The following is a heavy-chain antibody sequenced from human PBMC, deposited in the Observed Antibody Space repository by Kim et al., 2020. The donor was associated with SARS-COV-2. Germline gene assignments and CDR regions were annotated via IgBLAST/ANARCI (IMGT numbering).Heavy chain of an antibody. CDR2: ISSSSGDI. J-gene: IGHJ6*02. Sequence: GGSLRLSCAASGFTFSNYALNWVRQAPGKGLEWVSSISSSSGDIYYGDSVKGRFTISRDNAKKPVHLQMNSLRAEDSAVYYCARVGHAGATYRDYYYFGRVVGAQGTTVTVSS. D-gene: IGHD2-2*01. V-gene: IGHV3-21*01. CDR3: ARVGHAGATYRDYYYFGRVV. CDR1: GFTFSNYA.